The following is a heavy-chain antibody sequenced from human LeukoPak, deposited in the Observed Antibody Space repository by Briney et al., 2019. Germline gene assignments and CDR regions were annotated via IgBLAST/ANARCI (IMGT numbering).Heavy chain of an antibody. J-gene: IGHJ4*02. CDR2: IYHSGST. D-gene: IGHD5-24*01. CDR3: ARVGWLHDY. V-gene: IGHV4-38-2*02. Sequence: PSETLSLTCTVSGYSISSGYYWGWIRQPPGKGLEWIGSIYHSGSTYYNPSLKSRVTISVDKSKNQFSLKLSSVTAADTAVYYCARVGWLHDYWGQGTLVTVSS. CDR1: GYSISSGYY.